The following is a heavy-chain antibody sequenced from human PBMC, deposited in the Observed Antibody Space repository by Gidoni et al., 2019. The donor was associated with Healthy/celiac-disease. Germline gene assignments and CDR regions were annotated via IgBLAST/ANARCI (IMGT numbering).Heavy chain of an antibody. V-gene: IGHV3-33*01. Sequence: QVQLVESGGGVVQPGRSLRLSCAASGFTFSSYGMHWVRQAPGKGLEWVAVIWYDGSNKYYADSVKGRFTISRDNSKNTLYLQMNSLRAEDTAVYYCAREEYSGYDFGYWGQGTLVTVSS. D-gene: IGHD5-12*01. J-gene: IGHJ4*02. CDR3: AREEYSGYDFGY. CDR2: IWYDGSNK. CDR1: GFTFSSYG.